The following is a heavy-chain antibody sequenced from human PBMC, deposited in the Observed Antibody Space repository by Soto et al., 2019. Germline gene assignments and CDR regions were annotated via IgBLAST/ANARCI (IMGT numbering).Heavy chain of an antibody. V-gene: IGHV1-18*04. D-gene: IGHD4-17*01. CDR1: ASTFTGYT. J-gene: IGHJ5*02. Sequence: QVPLVQSGTEVKEPGASVKVSCKASASTFTGYTINWVRQAPGQGLEWMGWISTFNGNTKYAGNFEGRVTMTTNTSTTTAYMELTSLTFDDTAVYFWARVTVTSVRWVGPWGQGTLVSVSS. CDR3: ARVTVTSVRWVGP. CDR2: ISTFNGNT.